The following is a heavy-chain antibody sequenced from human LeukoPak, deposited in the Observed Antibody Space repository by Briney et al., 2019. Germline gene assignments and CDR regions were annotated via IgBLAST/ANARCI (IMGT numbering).Heavy chain of an antibody. CDR2: INPNSGGT. V-gene: IGHV1-2*02. Sequence: ASVKVSCKASGYTFTGYYMHWVRQAPGQGLEWMGWINPNSGGTNYAQKFQGRVTMTRDTSISTAYMELSRLRSDDTAVYYCARDQGIAVAGTDFDYWGQGTLVTVSS. J-gene: IGHJ4*02. D-gene: IGHD6-19*01. CDR1: GYTFTGYY. CDR3: ARDQGIAVAGTDFDY.